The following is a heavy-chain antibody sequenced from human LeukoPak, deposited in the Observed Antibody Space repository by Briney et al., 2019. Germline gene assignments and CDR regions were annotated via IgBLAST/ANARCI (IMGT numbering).Heavy chain of an antibody. D-gene: IGHD2/OR15-2a*01. CDR2: ISWNSGNI. V-gene: IGHV3-9*01. Sequence: GGSLRLSCAGSGFTFDDYAMHWVRQTPGKGLEWVSGISWNSGNIAYADFVGGRFTISRDNAKNSLSLQMNSLSDEDTAVYYCAKDAYGGATFFYYTDVWGKGTTVTVSS. J-gene: IGHJ6*03. CDR1: GFTFDDYA. CDR3: AKDAYGGATFFYYTDV.